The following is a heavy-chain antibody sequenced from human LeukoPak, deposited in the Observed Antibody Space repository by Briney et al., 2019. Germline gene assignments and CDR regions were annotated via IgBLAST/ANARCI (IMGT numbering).Heavy chain of an antibody. J-gene: IGHJ4*02. D-gene: IGHD6-19*01. Sequence: PGGSLRLSCPASGFTFRKDSMHWVRQTPGKGLQYVSAISSNGGTTYYADSVKGRFTISRDNSKNTLYLQMSSLRPEDTALYYCVKDSKAVADAFDYWGQGTLVTVSS. CDR1: GFTFRKDS. V-gene: IGHV3-64D*06. CDR3: VKDSKAVADAFDY. CDR2: ISSNGGTT.